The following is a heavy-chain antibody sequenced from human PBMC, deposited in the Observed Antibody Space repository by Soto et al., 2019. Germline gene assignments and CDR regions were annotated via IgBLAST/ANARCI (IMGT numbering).Heavy chain of an antibody. Sequence: GGSLRLSCTASGFTFGYYAMSGVRQAPGKGLEWVARSRNKANSYTTAYAASVKGRFTISRDDSKNSLSLQMNSLKTEDPALYFCARLMGTSFDLWRQGTLVTVSS. D-gene: IGHD2-8*01. CDR1: GFTFGYYA. J-gene: IGHJ4*02. CDR2: SRNKANSYTT. CDR3: ARLMGTSFDL. V-gene: IGHV3-72*01.